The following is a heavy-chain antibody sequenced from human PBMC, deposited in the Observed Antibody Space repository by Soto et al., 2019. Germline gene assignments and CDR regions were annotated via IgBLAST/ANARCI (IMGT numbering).Heavy chain of an antibody. CDR2: IGFDGTNI. D-gene: IGHD2-21*02. CDR1: GFDFKTYG. J-gene: IGHJ4*02. V-gene: IGHV3-33*01. Sequence: QGQLVESGGGVVQPGRSLRLSCIASGFDFKTYGMHWVRQAPGKGLEWVAVIGFDGTNIHYSDSVRGRFSISRDNSENTVSLQMNSLRVEGTALYYCVRTGCVINNCSSRGVRWGEGTLVTV. CDR3: VRTGCVINNCSSRGVR.